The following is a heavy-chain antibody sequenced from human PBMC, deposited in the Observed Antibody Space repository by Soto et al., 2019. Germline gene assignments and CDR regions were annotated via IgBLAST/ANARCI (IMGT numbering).Heavy chain of an antibody. Sequence: SETLSLTCSVSDGSISSSGYYLGWIRQPPGKGLEWIGSIYYSGSTYYNPSLKSRVTISVDTSKNQFSLKLSSVTAADTAVYYCARGSGSYFYFDYWGQGNLVTVSS. D-gene: IGHD1-26*01. CDR3: ARGSGSYFYFDY. J-gene: IGHJ4*02. CDR2: IYYSGST. V-gene: IGHV4-39*01. CDR1: DGSISSSGYY.